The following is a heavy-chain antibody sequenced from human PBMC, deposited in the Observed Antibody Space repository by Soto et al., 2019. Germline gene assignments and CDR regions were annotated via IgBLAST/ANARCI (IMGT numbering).Heavy chain of an antibody. CDR2: IYYSGST. Sequence: XASLCLTCTVSGGSISSYYWSWIRQPPGKGLEWIGYIYYSGSTNYNPSLKSRVTISVDTSKNQFSLKLSSVTAADTAVYYCARSRFLEWLSESAYYGMDVWGQGTTVTVSS. D-gene: IGHD3-3*01. V-gene: IGHV4-59*01. CDR1: GGSISSYY. CDR3: ARSRFLEWLSESAYYGMDV. J-gene: IGHJ6*02.